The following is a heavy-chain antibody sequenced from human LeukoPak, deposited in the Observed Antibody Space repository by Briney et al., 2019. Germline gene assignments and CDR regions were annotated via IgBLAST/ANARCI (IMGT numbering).Heavy chain of an antibody. CDR1: GFSFSTYW. J-gene: IGHJ5*02. D-gene: IGHD3-9*01. Sequence: GESLKISCAASGFSFSTYWMSWVRQAPGKGLEWVANINQDGTEKYYVDSVKGRFTVSRDYAKNSLYLQMNSLRAEDTAVYYCAREGTILRYFDWFRWFDPWGQGTLVTVSS. CDR2: INQDGTEK. CDR3: AREGTILRYFDWFRWFDP. V-gene: IGHV3-7*01.